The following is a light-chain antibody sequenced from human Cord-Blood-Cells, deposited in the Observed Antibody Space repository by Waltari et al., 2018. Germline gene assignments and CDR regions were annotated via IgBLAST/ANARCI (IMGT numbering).Light chain of an antibody. CDR1: QGISNY. J-gene: IGKJ4*01. V-gene: IGKV1-27*01. Sequence: DIQMTQSPSSLSPSLGARATITCRASQGISNYLASYQQKPGKVPKLLIYAASTLQSGGPSRFSGSGSGTDFTLTISSLQPEDVATYYCQKYNSAPPTFGGGTKVEIK. CDR3: QKYNSAPPT. CDR2: AAS.